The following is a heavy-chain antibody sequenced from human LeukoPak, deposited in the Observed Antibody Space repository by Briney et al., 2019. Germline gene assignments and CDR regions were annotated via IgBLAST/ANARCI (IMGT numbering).Heavy chain of an antibody. V-gene: IGHV3-53*01. D-gene: IGHD5-12*01. J-gene: IGHJ4*02. CDR3: ARGYSAYGPPDY. CDR1: GFTVSSKY. Sequence: QPGGSLRLSCAASGFTVSSKYMSWVRQAPGKGLEWVSVIYSGGNTYYADSVKGRFTISRDNAKNSLYLQMNSLRAEDTAVYYCARGYSAYGPPDYWGQGTLVTVSS. CDR2: IYSGGNT.